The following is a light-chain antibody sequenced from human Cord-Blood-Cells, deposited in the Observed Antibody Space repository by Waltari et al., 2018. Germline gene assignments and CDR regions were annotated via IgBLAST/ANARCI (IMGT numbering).Light chain of an antibody. CDR2: YAS. V-gene: IGKV3-11*01. CDR1: QSVSSY. J-gene: IGKJ3*01. CDR3: QQRSNWPRFT. Sequence: EIVLTQSPATLSLSPGYRATLSCRASQSVSSYLAWYQQQPGQAPRILIYYASNRATGIPARFSGSGSGTDFTLTISSLEPEDFAVDYCQQRSNWPRFTFGPGTKVDIK.